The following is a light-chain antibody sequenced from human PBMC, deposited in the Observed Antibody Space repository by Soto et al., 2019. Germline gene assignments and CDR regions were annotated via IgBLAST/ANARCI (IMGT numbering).Light chain of an antibody. CDR2: GAS. CDR1: QTISRY. Sequence: DIQMTQSPSTLSASVGDTVTISCRASQTISRYLNWYQQRPGKAPKLLIFGASSLQSGVPSRFSGSGSETDFTLAISSLQPEDSETYYCQQTSSSPWTFGQGTKVDIK. J-gene: IGKJ1*01. CDR3: QQTSSSPWT. V-gene: IGKV1-39*01.